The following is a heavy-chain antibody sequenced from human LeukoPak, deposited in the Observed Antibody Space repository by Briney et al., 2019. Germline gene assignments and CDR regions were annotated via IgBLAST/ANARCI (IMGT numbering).Heavy chain of an antibody. CDR2: VYTSGST. Sequence: PSETLSLTCTVSGGSISSGSSYWSWIRQPAGKGPEWIGRVYTSGSTNYNPSLKSRVTISADTSKNQFSLKLSSVTAADTAVYYCAREARPWGGWFDPWGQGTLVTVSS. D-gene: IGHD6-6*01. CDR1: GGSISSGSSY. V-gene: IGHV4-61*02. J-gene: IGHJ5*02. CDR3: AREARPWGGWFDP.